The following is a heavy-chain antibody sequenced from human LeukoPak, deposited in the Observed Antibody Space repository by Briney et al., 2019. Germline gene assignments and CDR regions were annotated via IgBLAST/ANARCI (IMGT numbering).Heavy chain of an antibody. CDR3: AKDPPSSSRPDMDV. J-gene: IGHJ6*03. CDR1: GFTFSSYE. CDR2: ISSSGSTI. V-gene: IGHV3-48*03. Sequence: GGSLRLSCAASGFTFSSYEMHWVRQAPGKGLEWVSYISSSGSTIYYADSVKGRFTISRDNSKNTLYLQMNSLRAEDTAVYYCAKDPPSSSRPDMDVWGKGTTVTVSS. D-gene: IGHD6-13*01.